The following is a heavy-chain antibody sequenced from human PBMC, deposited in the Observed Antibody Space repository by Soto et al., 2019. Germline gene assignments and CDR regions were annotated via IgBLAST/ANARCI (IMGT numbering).Heavy chain of an antibody. CDR1: GFTFSSYA. D-gene: IGHD1-26*01. J-gene: IGHJ4*02. V-gene: IGHV3-7*01. Sequence: GGSLRLSCAASGFTFSSYAMSWVRQAPGKGLEWVADIKGSGGEKYYADSVKGRFTISRDNAKNSLYLQMNSLRAEDTAVYYCARDGRPFDYWGQGTLVTVSS. CDR3: ARDGRPFDY. CDR2: IKGSGGEK.